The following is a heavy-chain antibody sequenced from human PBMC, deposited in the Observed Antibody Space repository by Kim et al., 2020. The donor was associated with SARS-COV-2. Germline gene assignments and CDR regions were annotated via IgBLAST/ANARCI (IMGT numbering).Heavy chain of an antibody. CDR1: GGSISTSSYY. CDR2: IYYSGST. V-gene: IGHV4-39*01. D-gene: IGHD2-15*01. J-gene: IGHJ4*02. CDR3: ASNKRGGMVVAAPHYFDY. Sequence: SETLSLTCTVSGGSISTSSYYWGWIRQPPGKGLEWIVSIYYSGSTYYNPSLKSRVTISVDTSKNQFSLKLSSVTSADTAVYYCASNKRGGMVVAAPHYFDYWGQGTLVTVSS.